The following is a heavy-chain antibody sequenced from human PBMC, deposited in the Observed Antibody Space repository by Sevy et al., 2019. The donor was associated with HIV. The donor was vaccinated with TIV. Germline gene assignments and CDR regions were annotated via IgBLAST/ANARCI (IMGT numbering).Heavy chain of an antibody. CDR1: GFTVSSNY. Sequence: GGSLRLSCAASGFTVSSNYMSWVRQAPGKGLEWVSVIYSGGSTYYADSVKGRFTISRDNSKNTLYLQMNSLRAEDTAVYYCARDCSSTSCPGSDAFDIWGQGTMVTVPS. CDR3: ARDCSSTSCPGSDAFDI. V-gene: IGHV3-66*02. CDR2: IYSGGST. D-gene: IGHD2-2*01. J-gene: IGHJ3*02.